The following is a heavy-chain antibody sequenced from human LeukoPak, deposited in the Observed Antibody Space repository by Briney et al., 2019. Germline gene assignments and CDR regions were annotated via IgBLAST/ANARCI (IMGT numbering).Heavy chain of an antibody. V-gene: IGHV3-7*01. CDR2: IKQDGSEK. D-gene: IGHD1-1*01. J-gene: IGHJ6*03. CDR3: ARSFGDWNYYYYMDV. CDR1: GFTFSSYW. Sequence: GGSLRLSCXASGFTFSSYWISWVRLAPGKGLEWVANIKQDGSEKYYVDSVKGRFTISRDDAKNSLYLQMNSLRAEDTAVCYCARSFGDWNYYYYMDVWGKGTTVTVSS.